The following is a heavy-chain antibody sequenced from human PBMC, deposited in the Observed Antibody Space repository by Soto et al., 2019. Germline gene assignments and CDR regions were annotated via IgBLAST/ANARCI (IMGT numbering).Heavy chain of an antibody. D-gene: IGHD1-26*01. CDR2: IYYSAST. J-gene: IGHJ4*02. CDR1: GGSISSYY. CDR3: ASGSPSYSSDY. Sequence: PWETLSLTCTVSGGSISSYYWSWIRQPPGKGLEWIGYIYYSASTNYNPSLKSRVTISVDTSKNQCSLKLSSVTAADTAVYYCASGSPSYSSDYWDQGTLTTVS. V-gene: IGHV4-59*01.